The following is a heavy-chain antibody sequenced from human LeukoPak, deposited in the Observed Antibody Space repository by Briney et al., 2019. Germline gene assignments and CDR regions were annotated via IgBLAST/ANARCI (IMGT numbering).Heavy chain of an antibody. CDR2: FDPEDGET. Sequence: ASVTLSCTVSGYTLTELSMHWVRLAPGKGLEWMGGFDPEDGETIYAQTFQGSVTITEDTATDTAYMVLSSLRAAAKAVYYCTKRGYGSGSYYGRADTFDIWGHGTMVTVSS. V-gene: IGHV1-24*01. D-gene: IGHD3-10*01. CDR1: GYTLTELS. CDR3: TKRGYGSGSYYGRADTFDI. J-gene: IGHJ3*02.